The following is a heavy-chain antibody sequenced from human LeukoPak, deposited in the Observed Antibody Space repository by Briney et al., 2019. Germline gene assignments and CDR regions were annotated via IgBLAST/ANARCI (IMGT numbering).Heavy chain of an antibody. CDR3: ARDGSPYYYDSSGYRRYYFDY. CDR1: GYTFTSYY. J-gene: IGHJ4*02. D-gene: IGHD3-22*01. V-gene: IGHV1-46*01. Sequence: ASVKVSCKASGYTFTSYYMHWVRQAPGRGLEWMGIINPSGGSTSYAQKFQGRVTMTRDTSTSTVHMELSSLRSEDTAVYYCARDGSPYYYDSSGYRRYYFDYWGQGTLVTVSS. CDR2: INPSGGST.